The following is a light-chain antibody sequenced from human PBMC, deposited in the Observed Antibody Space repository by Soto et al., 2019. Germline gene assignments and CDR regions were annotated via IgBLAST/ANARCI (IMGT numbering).Light chain of an antibody. J-gene: IGLJ1*01. V-gene: IGLV1-51*01. CDR2: DND. CDR1: RSNIGNNY. CDR3: ASWDDSLSAAV. Sequence: QSVLTQPPSVSAAPGQKVAISCSGSRSNIGNNYVSWYQHPAGTAPKLLIYDNDKRPSGIPDRFSGSKSGTAATLGITGLQTGDEADYYGASWDDSLSAAVFGPGTKLTVL.